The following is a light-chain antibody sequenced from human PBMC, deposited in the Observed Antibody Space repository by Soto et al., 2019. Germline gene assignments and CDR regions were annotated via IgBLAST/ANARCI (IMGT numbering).Light chain of an antibody. V-gene: IGKV3-20*01. CDR1: QTVLSSY. CDR3: QQYGNPPQT. CDR2: GAS. J-gene: IGKJ1*01. Sequence: EIVLTQSPGTLSLSPGEPVTLSCRASQTVLSSYVAWYQLKPGQAPRLLIYGASSRATGIPDRFSGGGSGTDFTLTITRLEPEDFGIYFCQQYGNPPQTFGQGTKVEIK.